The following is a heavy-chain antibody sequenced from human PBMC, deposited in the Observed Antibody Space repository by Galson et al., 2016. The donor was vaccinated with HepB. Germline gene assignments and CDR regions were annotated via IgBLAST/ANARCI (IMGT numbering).Heavy chain of an antibody. D-gene: IGHD5-12*01. J-gene: IGHJ3*02. CDR2: ISAYNGNT. Sequence: SVKVSCKASGYTFTSYGISWVRQAPGQGLEWMGWISAYNGNTNYAQKLQGRVTMTTDTSTSTAYMELRRLTSDDTAVYYCAIGYGAETPGDAFDIWGRGTVATVSS. V-gene: IGHV1-18*01. CDR1: GYTFTSYG. CDR3: AIGYGAETPGDAFDI.